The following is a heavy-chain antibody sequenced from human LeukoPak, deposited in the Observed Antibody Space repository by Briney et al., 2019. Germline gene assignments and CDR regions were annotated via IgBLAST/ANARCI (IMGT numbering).Heavy chain of an antibody. J-gene: IGHJ4*02. V-gene: IGHV4-4*07. Sequence: PSETLSLTCTVSGGSISSYYWSWIRQPAGKGLEWIGRIYTSGSTNYNHSLKRRVTMSVDMSKNQFSLKRSSVTAADTAVYFCARDQSSSWYYFDDWGQGTLVTVSS. CDR3: ARDQSSSWYYFDD. D-gene: IGHD6-13*01. CDR2: IYTSGST. CDR1: GGSISSYY.